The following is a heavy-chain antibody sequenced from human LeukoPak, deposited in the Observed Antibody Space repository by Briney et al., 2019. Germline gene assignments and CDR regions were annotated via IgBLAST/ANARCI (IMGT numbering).Heavy chain of an antibody. Sequence: SETLSLTCTVSGGSMSSSSYYWGWSRQPPGKGLEWIGSIYYSGGTSYNPSLKSRVTISVDTSKNQFSLNLRSVTAADTAVYYCARQRPFWLERRSSPDFDYWGQGTLVTVSS. CDR1: GGSMSSSSYY. CDR2: IYYSGGT. J-gene: IGHJ4*02. CDR3: ARQRPFWLERRSSPDFDY. D-gene: IGHD1-1*01. V-gene: IGHV4-39*01.